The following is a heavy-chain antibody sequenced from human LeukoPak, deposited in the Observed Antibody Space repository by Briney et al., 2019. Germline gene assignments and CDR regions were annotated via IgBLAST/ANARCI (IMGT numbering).Heavy chain of an antibody. V-gene: IGHV3-23*01. CDR3: AKDGYCSSTSCYVYYGMDV. Sequence: GGSLRLSCAASGFIFSSYAMSWVRQAPGKGLEWVSAISGSGGSTYYADSVKGRFTISRDNSKNTLYLQMNSLRAEDTAVYYCAKDGYCSSTSCYVYYGMDVWGQGTTVTVSS. CDR1: GFIFSSYA. J-gene: IGHJ6*02. CDR2: ISGSGGST. D-gene: IGHD2-2*01.